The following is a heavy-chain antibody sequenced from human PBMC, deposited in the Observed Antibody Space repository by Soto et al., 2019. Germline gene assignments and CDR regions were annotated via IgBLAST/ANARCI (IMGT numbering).Heavy chain of an antibody. D-gene: IGHD5-18*01. CDR1: GFTFRTYW. V-gene: IGHV3-7*05. CDR3: ARDGSTSWYSYDYHGMDV. Sequence: EVQLVESGGGLVQPGGSLRLSCAASGFTFRTYWLSWVRQVPGKGLEWVANINLDGSEKNYVGSVKGRFTISRDNARNLLYLQMSSLRAEDTALYYCARDGSTSWYSYDYHGMDVWGQGTTVTVSS. CDR2: INLDGSEK. J-gene: IGHJ6*02.